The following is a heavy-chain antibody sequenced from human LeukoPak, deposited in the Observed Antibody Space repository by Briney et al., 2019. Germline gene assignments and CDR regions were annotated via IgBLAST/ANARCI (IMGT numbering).Heavy chain of an antibody. J-gene: IGHJ4*02. CDR1: GGTFSSYA. CDR2: IIPIFGTA. Sequence: SVKVSCKASGGTFSSYAISWVRQAPGQGLEWMGGIIPIFGTANYAQKFQGRVTITADESTSTAYMELSSLRSEDTAVYYCAREAVAGTFSGCFDYWGQGTLVTVSS. V-gene: IGHV1-69*13. D-gene: IGHD6-19*01. CDR3: AREAVAGTFSGCFDY.